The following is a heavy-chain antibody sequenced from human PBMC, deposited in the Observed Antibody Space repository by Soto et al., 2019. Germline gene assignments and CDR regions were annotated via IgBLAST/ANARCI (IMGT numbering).Heavy chain of an antibody. D-gene: IGHD3-16*01. Sequence: QVQLVQSGAEVKKPGASVKVSCKASGYTFTSYGISWVRQAPGQGLEWMGWISAYNGNTNYAQKLQGRVTMTTDTSTSTAYMELRSLRSDDTAVYYCARDYYDYIWGGGNWFDPWGQGTLVTVSS. CDR2: ISAYNGNT. CDR1: GYTFTSYG. V-gene: IGHV1-18*01. CDR3: ARDYYDYIWGGGNWFDP. J-gene: IGHJ5*02.